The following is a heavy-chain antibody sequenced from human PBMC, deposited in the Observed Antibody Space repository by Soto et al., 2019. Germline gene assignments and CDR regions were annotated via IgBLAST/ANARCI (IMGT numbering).Heavy chain of an antibody. J-gene: IGHJ4*02. V-gene: IGHV3-23*01. Sequence: GGSLRLSCAASGFTFTSYAMSWVRQAPGKGLEWVSTVSASGGSTYYADSVKGRFTISRDNSKNTLYLQMNSLRAEDTAVYYCAKNPNSSGWYGGYFDYRGQGTLVTVSS. CDR1: GFTFTSYA. CDR2: VSASGGST. CDR3: AKNPNSSGWYGGYFDY. D-gene: IGHD6-19*01.